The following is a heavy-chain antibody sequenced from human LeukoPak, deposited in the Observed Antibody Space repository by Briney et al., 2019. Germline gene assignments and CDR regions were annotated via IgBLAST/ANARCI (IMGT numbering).Heavy chain of an antibody. CDR3: AREGGYNWNADAFDI. Sequence: ASVKVSCKASGYTFTSYAMHWVRQAPGQRLEWMGWINAGNGNTKYSQKFQGRVTITRGTSASTAYMELSSLRSEDTAVYYCAREGGYNWNADAFDIWGQGTMVTVSS. D-gene: IGHD1-20*01. CDR1: GYTFTSYA. J-gene: IGHJ3*02. V-gene: IGHV1-3*01. CDR2: INAGNGNT.